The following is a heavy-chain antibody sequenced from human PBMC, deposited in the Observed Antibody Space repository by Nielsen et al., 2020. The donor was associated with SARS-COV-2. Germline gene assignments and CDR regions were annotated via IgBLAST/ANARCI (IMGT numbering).Heavy chain of an antibody. J-gene: IGHJ6*02. CDR3: TREGRQQLFYYYYYGMDV. Sequence: WIRQPPGKGLEWVGFIRSKAYGGTTEYAASVKGRFTISRDDSKSIAYLQMNSLKTEDTAVYYCTREGRQQLFYYYYYGMDVWGQGTTVTVSS. CDR2: IRSKAYGGTT. D-gene: IGHD6-13*01. V-gene: IGHV3-49*02.